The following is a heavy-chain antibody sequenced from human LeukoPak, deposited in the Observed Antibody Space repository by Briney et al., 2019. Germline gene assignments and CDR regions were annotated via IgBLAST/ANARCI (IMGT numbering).Heavy chain of an antibody. CDR2: INPSDSDT. Sequence: GESLKISCKGSGYSFTNYWIAWVRQMPGKGLEWMGIINPSDSDTRYSPSFQGQVTTSADKSISTAYLQWSSLKASDTAMYYCARNKWELLAFDIWGQGTMVTVSS. CDR1: GYSFTNYW. D-gene: IGHD1-26*01. J-gene: IGHJ3*02. CDR3: ARNKWELLAFDI. V-gene: IGHV5-51*01.